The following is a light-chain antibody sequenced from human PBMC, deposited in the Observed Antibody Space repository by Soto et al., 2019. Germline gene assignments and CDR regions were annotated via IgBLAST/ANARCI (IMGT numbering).Light chain of an antibody. CDR1: QSVSSSY. V-gene: IGKV3-20*01. Sequence: EIVLTQSPGTLSLSPGERATLSCRASQSVSSSYLAWYQQKPGQAPRLLIYGASSRATGIPDRFSGSGSGKDFTLTISRLEPEDFAVYYCQQYGTECTYGQGTKPEIK. CDR3: QQYGTECT. J-gene: IGKJ2*02. CDR2: GAS.